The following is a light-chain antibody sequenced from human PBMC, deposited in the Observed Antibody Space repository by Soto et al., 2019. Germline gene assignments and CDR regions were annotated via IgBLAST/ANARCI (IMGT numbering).Light chain of an antibody. CDR3: QQYGNALWT. V-gene: IGKV3-20*01. Sequence: EIVLTQSPGTLSLSPGERATLSCRASQSVRSSYLAWYQQKPGQAPRLLIYGASSRATGIPVRFSGSGSGTDFTLTISRLEREDFAVYFCQQYGNALWTFGQGTKVEIK. J-gene: IGKJ1*01. CDR1: QSVRSSY. CDR2: GAS.